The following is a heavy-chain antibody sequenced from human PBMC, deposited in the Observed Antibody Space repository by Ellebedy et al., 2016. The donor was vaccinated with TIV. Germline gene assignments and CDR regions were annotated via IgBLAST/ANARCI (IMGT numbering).Heavy chain of an antibody. D-gene: IGHD5-24*01. J-gene: IGHJ3*02. CDR1: RFTFSSYG. CDR2: IWYDGSNK. Sequence: GGSLRLSCAASRFTFSSYGMHWVRQAPGKGLEWVAVIWYDGSNKYYADSVKGRFTISRDNSKNTLYLQMNSLRAEDTAVYYCAASRDGYNLRAFDIWGQGTMVTVSS. V-gene: IGHV3-33*08. CDR3: AASRDGYNLRAFDI.